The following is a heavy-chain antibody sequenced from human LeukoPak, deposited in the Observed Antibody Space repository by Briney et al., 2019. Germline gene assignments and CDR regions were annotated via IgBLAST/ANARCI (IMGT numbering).Heavy chain of an antibody. CDR3: AKRALPFGVVPRYYGMDV. CDR1: GFTFSSYA. CDR2: ISGSGGST. Sequence: PGGSLRLSCAASGFTFSSYAMSWVRQAPGKGLEWVSAISGSGGSTYYADSVKGRFTISRDNSKNTLYLQMNSLRAEDTAVYYCAKRALPFGVVPRYYGMDVWGQGTTVTVSS. V-gene: IGHV3-23*01. D-gene: IGHD3-3*01. J-gene: IGHJ6*02.